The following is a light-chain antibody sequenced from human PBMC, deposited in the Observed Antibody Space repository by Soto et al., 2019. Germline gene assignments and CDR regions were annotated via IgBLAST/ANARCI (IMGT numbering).Light chain of an antibody. CDR3: CSYAGSSTFADYV. Sequence: QSALTQPASVSGSPGQSITISCTGTSSDVGSYNLFSWYQQHPGKAPKLMIYEGSKRPSGVSNRFSGSKSGNTASLTISGLQAEDEADYYCCSYAGSSTFADYVFGTGTKLTVL. J-gene: IGLJ1*01. CDR2: EGS. V-gene: IGLV2-23*03. CDR1: SSDVGSYNL.